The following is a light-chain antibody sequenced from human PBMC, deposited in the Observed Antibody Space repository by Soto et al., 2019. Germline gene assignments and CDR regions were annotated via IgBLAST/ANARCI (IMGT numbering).Light chain of an antibody. J-gene: IGLJ1*01. CDR3: SSYAGSSNV. CDR2: EVN. V-gene: IGLV2-8*01. CDR1: SSDVGGYNY. Sequence: QSALTPPPSAPGSPGQSVAISCTGTSSDVGGYNYVSWYQQHPGKAPKLMIYEVNKRPSGVPDRFSGSKSGNTASLTVSGLQAVDEADYYCSSYAGSSNVFGTGTKVTVL.